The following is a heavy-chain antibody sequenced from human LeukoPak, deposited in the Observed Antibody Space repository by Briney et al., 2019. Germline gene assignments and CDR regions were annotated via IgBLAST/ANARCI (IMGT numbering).Heavy chain of an antibody. CDR2: IYYSGSS. D-gene: IGHD5-24*01. V-gene: IGHV4-61*08. Sequence: SGPTLVKPTQTLTLTCTFSGFSLSTSGVGVGWIRQPPGKALEWLGYIYYSGSSNYNPSLKSRVTMSVDTSKNQFSLKLKSVTAADTAVYFCARTGGYNPFDYWGRGTLVTVSS. CDR1: GFSLSTSGVG. J-gene: IGHJ4*02. CDR3: ARTGGYNPFDY.